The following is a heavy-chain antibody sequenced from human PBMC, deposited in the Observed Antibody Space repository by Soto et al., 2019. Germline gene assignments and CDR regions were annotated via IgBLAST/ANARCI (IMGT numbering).Heavy chain of an antibody. V-gene: IGHV1-69*13. J-gene: IGHJ5*02. D-gene: IGHD3-3*01. CDR2: IIPIFGTA. CDR3: ARGKYYDFWSGYYTGMTWFDP. Sequence: SVKVSCKSSGGTFSSYAISWVRQAPGQGLEWMGGIIPIFGTANYAQKFQGRVTITADESTSTAYMELSSLRSEDTAVYYCARGKYYDFWSGYYTGMTWFDPWGQGTLVTVSS. CDR1: GGTFSSYA.